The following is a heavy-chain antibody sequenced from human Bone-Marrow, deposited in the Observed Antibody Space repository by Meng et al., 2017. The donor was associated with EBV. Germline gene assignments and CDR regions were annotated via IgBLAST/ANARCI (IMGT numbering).Heavy chain of an antibody. CDR2: FLPTLGAP. CDR3: ASESGRGYTPDY. J-gene: IGHJ4*02. V-gene: IGHV1-69*01. D-gene: IGHD3-10*01. Sequence: QVQVVRGVAEVKKPGSRVKVSCKTSGGPFRNYAVSWVRQAPGQGLEWLGGFLPTLGAPNYAQKFHGRVTITADESTSTHYMDLSSLRSDDTAVYYCASESGRGYTPDYWGQGTLVTVSS. CDR1: GGPFRNYA.